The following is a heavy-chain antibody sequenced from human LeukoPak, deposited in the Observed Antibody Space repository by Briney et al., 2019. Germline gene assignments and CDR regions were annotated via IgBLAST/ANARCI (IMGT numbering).Heavy chain of an antibody. D-gene: IGHD3-16*01. CDR2: IYYSGST. J-gene: IGHJ5*02. V-gene: IGHV4-59*01. CDR1: GGSISSYY. Sequence: PSETLSLTCTVSGGSISSYYWSWIRQPPGKGLEWIGYIYYSGSTNYNPSLKSRVTISVDTSKNQFSLKLSSVTAADTAVYYCARDLLDYDYVWGSLGFDPWGQGTLVTVSS. CDR3: ARDLLDYDYVWGSLGFDP.